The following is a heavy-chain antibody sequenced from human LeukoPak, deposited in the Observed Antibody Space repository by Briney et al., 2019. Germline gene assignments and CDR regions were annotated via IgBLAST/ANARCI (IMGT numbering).Heavy chain of an antibody. CDR2: ISSDGTTT. CDR3: VVIVLG. J-gene: IGHJ4*02. Sequence: GGSLRLSCAASGFTITNYWMHWVRQAPGRGLVWVSRISSDGTTTNYADSVRGRFTISRDNAKNMLYLQMNSLRAEDTAIYYCVVIVLGWGQGTLVTVSS. CDR1: GFTITNYW. V-gene: IGHV3-74*01. D-gene: IGHD2-8*02.